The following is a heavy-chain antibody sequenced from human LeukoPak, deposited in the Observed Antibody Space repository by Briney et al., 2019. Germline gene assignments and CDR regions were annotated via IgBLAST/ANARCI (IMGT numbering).Heavy chain of an antibody. J-gene: IGHJ4*02. D-gene: IGHD1-26*01. CDR2: IHTSGIT. Sequence: SESLSLTCTVSGGSISSHYWSWLRQPAGKGLEYIGRIHTSGITNYNPSLKSRVTMSGDTSKNQFYLNLRSVTAADTAVYYCARDLGSNYVYFDYWGQGSLVTVSS. CDR1: GGSISSHY. V-gene: IGHV4-4*07. CDR3: ARDLGSNYVYFDY.